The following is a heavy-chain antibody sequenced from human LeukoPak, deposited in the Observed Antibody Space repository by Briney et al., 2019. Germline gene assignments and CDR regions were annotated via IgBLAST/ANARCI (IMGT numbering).Heavy chain of an antibody. CDR1: GFTFSSYA. CDR2: ISVSGGST. CDR3: AKAGVFGYCGGDCYFDY. D-gene: IGHD2-21*02. Sequence: GGSLRLSCAASGFTFSSYAISWVRQAPGKGLEWVSVISVSGGSTYYADSVKGRFTISRDNSKNTLNLQMNSLGAGDTAVYYCAKAGVFGYCGGDCYFDYWGQGTQVTVSS. J-gene: IGHJ4*02. V-gene: IGHV3-23*01.